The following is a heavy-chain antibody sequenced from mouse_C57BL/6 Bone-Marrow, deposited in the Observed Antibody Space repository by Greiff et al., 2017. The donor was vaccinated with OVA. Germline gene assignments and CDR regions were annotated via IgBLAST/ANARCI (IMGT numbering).Heavy chain of an antibody. CDR3: TREGGLLPSWCAY. CDR2: IDPETGGT. V-gene: IGHV1-15*01. CDR1: GYTFTDYE. J-gene: IGHJ3*01. Sequence: VQLQQSGAELVRPGASVTLSCKASGYTFTDYEMHRVKQTPVHGLEWIGAIDPETGGTAYNQKFKGKAILTADKSSSTAYMELRSLTSEDSAVYYCTREGGLLPSWCAYWGQGTLVTVSA. D-gene: IGHD1-1*01.